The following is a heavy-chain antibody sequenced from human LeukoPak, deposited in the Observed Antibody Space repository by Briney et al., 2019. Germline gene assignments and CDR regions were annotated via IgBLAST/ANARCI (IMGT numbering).Heavy chain of an antibody. CDR1: GGTFSSYA. D-gene: IGHD3-10*01. CDR2: IIPIFGTA. V-gene: IGHV1-69*13. CDR3: AAYYYGSGSYYMVPFDY. J-gene: IGHJ4*02. Sequence: SVKASCKASGGTFSSYAISWVRQAPGQGLEWMGGIIPIFGTANYAQKFQGRVTITADESTSTAYMELSSLRSEDTAVYYCAAYYYGSGSYYMVPFDYWGQGTLVTVSS.